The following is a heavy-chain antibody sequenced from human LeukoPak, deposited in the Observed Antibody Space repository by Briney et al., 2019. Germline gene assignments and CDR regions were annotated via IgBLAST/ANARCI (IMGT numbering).Heavy chain of an antibody. J-gene: IGHJ4*02. D-gene: IGHD4-17*01. CDR1: GYTFTRYG. CDR3: ARGKEGGRLRYYFDY. CDR2: ISAYIVDT. Sequence: ASVKVSCKASGYTFTRYGISWVGQAPGQGREWRGWISAYIVDTKYAQKLPGRVTMTTDTSTSTAYMELRSLRCDDTAVYYCARGKEGGRLRYYFDYGGEGTLVTVSS. V-gene: IGHV1-18*01.